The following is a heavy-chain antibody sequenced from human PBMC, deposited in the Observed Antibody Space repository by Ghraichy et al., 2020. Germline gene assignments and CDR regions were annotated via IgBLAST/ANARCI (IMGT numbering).Heavy chain of an antibody. CDR2: FYYSGNT. Sequence: GSLSLTCTVSGGSISSSSYYWGWIRQPPGKGLEWIGSFYYSGNTYYNPSLKSRVTISVDTSKNQFSLKLSSVIAADTAVYYCARQAWFDPWGQGTLVTVSS. V-gene: IGHV4-39*01. J-gene: IGHJ5*02. CDR1: GGSISSSSYY. CDR3: ARQAWFDP.